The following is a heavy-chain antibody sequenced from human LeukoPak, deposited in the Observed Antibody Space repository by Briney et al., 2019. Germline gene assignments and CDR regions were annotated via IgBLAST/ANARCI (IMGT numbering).Heavy chain of an antibody. CDR3: AKHSGGSCYSSFGY. D-gene: IGHD2-15*01. V-gene: IGHV3-23*01. Sequence: PGGSLRLSCAASGFTFSSYAMSWVRQAPGKGLEWVSAISGSGGSTYYADSVKGRFTISGDNSKNTLYLQMNSLRAEGTAVYYCAKHSGGSCYSSFGYWGQGTLVTVSS. CDR2: ISGSGGST. CDR1: GFTFSSYA. J-gene: IGHJ4*02.